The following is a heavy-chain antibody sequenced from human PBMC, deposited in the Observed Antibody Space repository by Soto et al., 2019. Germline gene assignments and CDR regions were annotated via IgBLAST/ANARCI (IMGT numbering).Heavy chain of an antibody. V-gene: IGHV3-11*01. D-gene: IGHD2-15*01. CDR1: GFTFTDYY. Sequence: GGSLRLSCAASGFTFTDYYMNWIRQIPGKGLEWISYISVRGDVIHYIDSVKGRFTISRDNAKNSVFLQMDSLRVEDSAIYYCEGERAADIRLDSWGEGPLVTVTS. CDR2: ISVRGDVI. J-gene: IGHJ4*02. CDR3: EGERAADIRLDS.